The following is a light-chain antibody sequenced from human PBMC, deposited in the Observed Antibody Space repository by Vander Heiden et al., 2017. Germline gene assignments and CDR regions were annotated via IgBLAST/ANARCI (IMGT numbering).Light chain of an antibody. V-gene: IGKV2-28*01. CDR1: QSLLHDGYNY. Sequence: VFTHSPLSLSVTPGEPASNSCRSSQSLLHDGYNYVDWYLQKPGQSPQLLIYLGSIRASGVPDRLSGGGSGTDFTLKIRRVEADDVGVYNCVQALQSLWTLGQGTKVAIK. J-gene: IGKJ1*01. CDR2: LGS. CDR3: VQALQSLWT.